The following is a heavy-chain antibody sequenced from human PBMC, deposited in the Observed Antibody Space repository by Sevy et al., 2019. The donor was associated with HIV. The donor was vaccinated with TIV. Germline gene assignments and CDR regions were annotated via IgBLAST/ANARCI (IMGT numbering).Heavy chain of an antibody. CDR1: GFTFNNYW. CDR2: IKQDGSDK. V-gene: IGHV3-7*03. CDR3: ARSWDYWGQMGY. J-gene: IGHJ4*02. Sequence: GESLKISCAASGFTFNNYWMTGVRQAPGKGLEWVANIKQDGSDKYYMESVKGRFNISRDNTKNSLYLQLNSLRAEDTAVYYCARSWDYWGQMGYWGQGTLITVSS. D-gene: IGHD7-27*01.